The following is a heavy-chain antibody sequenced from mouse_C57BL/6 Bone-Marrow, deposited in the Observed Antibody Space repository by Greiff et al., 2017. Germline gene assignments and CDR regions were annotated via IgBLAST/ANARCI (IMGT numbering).Heavy chain of an antibody. CDR1: GFNIKDDY. CDR3: TAYYSTAGFAY. D-gene: IGHD2-5*01. Sequence: EVQLQQSGAELVRPGASVKLSCTASGFNIKDDYMHWVKQRPEQGLEWIGWIDPENGDTEYASKFQGKATITADTSSNTAYLQLSSLTSEDTAVYYGTAYYSTAGFAYWGQGTLVTVSA. J-gene: IGHJ3*01. CDR2: IDPENGDT. V-gene: IGHV14-4*01.